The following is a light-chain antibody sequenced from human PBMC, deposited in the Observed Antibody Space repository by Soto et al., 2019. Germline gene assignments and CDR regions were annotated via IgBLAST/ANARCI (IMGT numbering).Light chain of an antibody. CDR1: SSDVGAYNY. CDR2: EVS. J-gene: IGLJ1*01. CDR3: FSFTTDWTHV. V-gene: IGLV2-14*01. Sequence: QSALTQPASVSGSPGQSITISRTGTSSDVGAYNYVSWFQQHPGKAPTLIISEVSNRPSGVSNRFSGSKSGNAASLTISGLQAEDEADYFCFSFTTDWTHVFGTGTRSPS.